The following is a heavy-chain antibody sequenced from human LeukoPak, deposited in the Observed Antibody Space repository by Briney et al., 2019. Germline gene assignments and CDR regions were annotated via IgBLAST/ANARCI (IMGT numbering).Heavy chain of an antibody. V-gene: IGHV4-38-2*01. CDR1: GYSISSGYY. CDR2: MYHTGTT. D-gene: IGHD1-26*01. CDR3: ARLKWGDWFDP. J-gene: IGHJ5*02. Sequence: PSETLSLTCAVSGYSISSGYYWGWIRQPPGKGLEWIGSMYHTGTTYYNPSLKSRVTISVDTSKNHFSLGLSSVTAADTAVCYCARLKWGDWFDPWGQGTLVTVSS.